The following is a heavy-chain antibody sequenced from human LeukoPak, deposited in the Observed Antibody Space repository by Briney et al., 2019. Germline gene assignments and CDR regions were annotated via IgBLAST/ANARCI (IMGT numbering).Heavy chain of an antibody. Sequence: ASVKVSCKASGYTFTSYDINWVRQATGQGLEWMGWMNPNSGNTGYAQKFQGRVTMTRNTSISTAYMELSSLRSEDTAVYYCARREILTDHYYYYYGMDVWGQGTTVTVSS. CDR2: MNPNSGNT. CDR3: ARREILTDHYYYYYGMDV. CDR1: GYTFTSYD. J-gene: IGHJ6*02. V-gene: IGHV1-8*01. D-gene: IGHD3-9*01.